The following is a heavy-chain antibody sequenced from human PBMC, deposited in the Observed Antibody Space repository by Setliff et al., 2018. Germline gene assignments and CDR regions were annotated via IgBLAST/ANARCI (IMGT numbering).Heavy chain of an antibody. CDR3: ASLFAGDFDY. CDR2: ISSSGSTI. Sequence: GGSLRLSCAASGFTFSSYWMSWVRQAPGKGLEWVSYISSSGSTIYYADSVKGRFTISRDNAKNSLYLQMNSLRAEDTAVYYCASLFAGDFDYWGQGTLVTVSS. CDR1: GFTFSSYW. V-gene: IGHV3-48*04. J-gene: IGHJ4*02.